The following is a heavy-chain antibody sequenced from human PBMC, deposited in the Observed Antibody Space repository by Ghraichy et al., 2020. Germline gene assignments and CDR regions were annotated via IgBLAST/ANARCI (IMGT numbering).Heavy chain of an antibody. D-gene: IGHD1-1*01. CDR3: ARGGYVYYYYGMDV. J-gene: IGHJ6*02. CDR2: IYYSGST. Sequence: SQTLSLTCTVSGGSISSGGYYWSWIRQHPGKGLEWIGYIYYSGSTYYNPSLKSRVTISVDTSKNQFSLKLSSVTAADTAVYYCARGGYVYYYYGMDVWGQGTTVTVSS. V-gene: IGHV4-31*03. CDR1: GGSISSGGYY.